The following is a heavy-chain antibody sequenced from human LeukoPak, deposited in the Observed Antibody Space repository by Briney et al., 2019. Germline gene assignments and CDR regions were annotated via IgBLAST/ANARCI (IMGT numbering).Heavy chain of an antibody. Sequence: GGSLRLSCAASGFTFRSYSMNWVRQAPGRGLEWVSTISKYSDYIYYADSVKGRFTISRDNAKNSLDLQMNSLTVDDTAVYFCARDLSSGNPGGFDYWGQGTLVTVSS. CDR1: GFTFRSYS. J-gene: IGHJ4*02. CDR3: ARDLSSGNPGGFDY. CDR2: ISKYSDYI. V-gene: IGHV3-21*01. D-gene: IGHD3-3*01.